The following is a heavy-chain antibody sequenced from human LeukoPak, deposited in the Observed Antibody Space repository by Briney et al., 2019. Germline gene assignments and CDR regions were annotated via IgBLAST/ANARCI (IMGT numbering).Heavy chain of an antibody. CDR2: ISYDGSNK. J-gene: IGHJ4*02. D-gene: IGHD1-26*01. CDR1: GFTFSSYG. Sequence: GRSLRLSCAASGFTFSSYGMHWVRQAPGKGLEWVAVISYDGSNKYYADSVKGRFTISRDNSKNTLYLQMNSLRAEDTAVYYCARYSGTYYDPFDSWGQGALVTVSS. CDR3: ARYSGTYYDPFDS. V-gene: IGHV3-30*03.